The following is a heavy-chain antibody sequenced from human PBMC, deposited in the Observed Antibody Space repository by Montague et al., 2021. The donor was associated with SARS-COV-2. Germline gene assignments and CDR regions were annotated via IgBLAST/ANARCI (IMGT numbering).Heavy chain of an antibody. Sequence: SKTLSLTCSVSGVSISSGSYYWSWVRQPPGKGLEWIGYVYHTGSTNYNPSLKSRVTLPIDTSKNQFSLNLTSVTAADTAVYYCVREKYYFDDSGSKWGQGTLVTV. CDR1: GVSISSGSYY. D-gene: IGHD3-22*01. V-gene: IGHV4-61*01. CDR3: VREKYYFDDSGSK. CDR2: VYHTGST. J-gene: IGHJ4*02.